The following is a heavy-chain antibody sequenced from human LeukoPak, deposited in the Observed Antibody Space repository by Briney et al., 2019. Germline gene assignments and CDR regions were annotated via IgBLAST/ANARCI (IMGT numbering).Heavy chain of an antibody. D-gene: IGHD1-26*01. Sequence: ASVKVSCKASGGTFSSYAISWVRQAPGQGLEWMGGIIPIFGTANYAQKFQGRVTITADESTSTAYMELSSLKSEDTAVYYCARGTYFGFADWGQGTLVTVSS. CDR2: IIPIFGTA. CDR1: GGTFSSYA. V-gene: IGHV1-69*01. J-gene: IGHJ5*02. CDR3: ARGTYFGFAD.